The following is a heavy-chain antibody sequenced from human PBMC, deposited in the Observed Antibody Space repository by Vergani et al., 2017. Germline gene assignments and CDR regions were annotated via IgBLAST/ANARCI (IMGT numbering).Heavy chain of an antibody. D-gene: IGHD5-18*01. CDR1: GYTFTSYD. J-gene: IGHJ3*01. CDR2: MNPNSGNT. CDR3: AISPGKDTAMAFDF. Sequence: QVQLVQSGAEVKKPGASVKVSCKASGYTFTSYDINWVRQATGQGLEWMGWMNPNSGNTGYAQKFQGRVTMTRNTSISTAYMELSSLRSEDTAVYYCAISPGKDTAMAFDFWGQGTMVTGSS. V-gene: IGHV1-8*01.